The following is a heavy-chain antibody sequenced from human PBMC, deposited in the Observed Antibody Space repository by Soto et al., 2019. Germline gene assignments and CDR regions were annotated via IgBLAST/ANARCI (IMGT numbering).Heavy chain of an antibody. V-gene: IGHV3-66*01. CDR3: ARARYYDILTGYSYYMDV. J-gene: IGHJ6*03. D-gene: IGHD3-9*01. CDR2: IYSGGST. Sequence: GSLRLSCAASGFTVSSNYMSWVRQAPGKGLEWVSVIYSGGSTYYADSVKGRFTISRDNSKNTLYLQMNSLRAEDTAVYYCARARYYDILTGYSYYMDVWGKGTTVTVSS. CDR1: GFTVSSNY.